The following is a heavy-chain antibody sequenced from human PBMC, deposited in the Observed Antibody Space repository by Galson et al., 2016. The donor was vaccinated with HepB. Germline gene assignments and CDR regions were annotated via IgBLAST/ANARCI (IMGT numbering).Heavy chain of an antibody. CDR1: GFTFSNYA. Sequence: SLRLSCAASGFTFSNYAMTWVRQAPGKGLEWVSTITGSGINTYYVDSVKGRFTISRDTYDSTVNLQMNSLRADDTAVYYCAKTHGNSDYSLSYWGQGTLVTVSS. J-gene: IGHJ4*02. V-gene: IGHV3-23*01. CDR2: ITGSGINT. CDR3: AKTHGNSDYSLSY. D-gene: IGHD4-11*01.